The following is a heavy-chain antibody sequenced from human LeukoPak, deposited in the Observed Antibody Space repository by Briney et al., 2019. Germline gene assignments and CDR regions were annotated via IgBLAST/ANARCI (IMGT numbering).Heavy chain of an antibody. Sequence: GGSLRLSCAASGFTFSSYAMSWVRQAPGKGLEWVSAISGSGGSTYYADSVKGRFTISRDNSKNTLYLKMNSLRAEDTDVYYCAKVFKNYDILADYYGMDVWGKGTTVTVSS. V-gene: IGHV3-23*01. J-gene: IGHJ6*04. D-gene: IGHD3-9*01. CDR1: GFTFSSYA. CDR3: AKVFKNYDILADYYGMDV. CDR2: ISGSGGST.